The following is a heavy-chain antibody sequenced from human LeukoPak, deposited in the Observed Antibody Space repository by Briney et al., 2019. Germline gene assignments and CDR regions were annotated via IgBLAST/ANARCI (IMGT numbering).Heavy chain of an antibody. Sequence: GSLRVSCADPGFTFSGYWMRWVRQAPRKGREWVANIKQDGGEKYYVDSVKGRFTNSRDNAKNSLYLQMNSLRPEDTAVYYCAGRGDGNLYYFDHWGQGTLVTVSS. D-gene: IGHD5-24*01. J-gene: IGHJ4*02. CDR2: IKQDGGEK. V-gene: IGHV3-7*04. CDR3: AGRGDGNLYYFDH. CDR1: GFTFSGYW.